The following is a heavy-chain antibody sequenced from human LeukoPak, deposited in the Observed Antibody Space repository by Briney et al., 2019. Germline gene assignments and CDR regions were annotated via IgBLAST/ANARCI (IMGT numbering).Heavy chain of an antibody. Sequence: GGSLRLSCAASGFTFSSYGMNWVRQSPGKGLEWVAFIRYDGSNKYYADSVKGRFTISRDNSKNTLYLQMNSLRAEDTAVYYCAKDSGGYDYVWGSYRDLDYWGQGTLVTVSS. V-gene: IGHV3-30*02. CDR1: GFTFSSYG. CDR2: IRYDGSNK. CDR3: AKDSGGYDYVWGSYRDLDY. D-gene: IGHD3-16*02. J-gene: IGHJ4*02.